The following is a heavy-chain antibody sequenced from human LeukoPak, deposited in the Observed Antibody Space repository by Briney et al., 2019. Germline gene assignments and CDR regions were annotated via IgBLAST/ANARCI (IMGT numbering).Heavy chain of an antibody. CDR1: GGSISSGDYY. J-gene: IGHJ4*02. D-gene: IGHD3-9*01. Sequence: SETLSLTCTVSGGSISSGDYYWSWIRQPPGKGLEWIGEINHSGSTNYNPSLKSRVTISVDTSKNQFSLKLSSVTAADTAVYYCARGKRYFDWPYKGDYFDYWGQGTLVTVSS. V-gene: IGHV4-39*07. CDR3: ARGKRYFDWPYKGDYFDY. CDR2: INHSGST.